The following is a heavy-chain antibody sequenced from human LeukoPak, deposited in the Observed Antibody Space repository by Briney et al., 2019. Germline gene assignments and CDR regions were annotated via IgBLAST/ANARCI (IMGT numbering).Heavy chain of an antibody. V-gene: IGHV3-48*02. Sequence: GGSLRLSCLASGYTFSSFSMNWVRQAPGKGLEWISYISASSSTMYYADSVKGRFTISRDNAKNSLSLQINSLRDEDTAVFYCARDAGTGYFDYWGQGTLVTVSS. CDR3: ARDAGTGYFDY. J-gene: IGHJ4*02. CDR1: GYTFSSFS. D-gene: IGHD1-1*01. CDR2: ISASSSTM.